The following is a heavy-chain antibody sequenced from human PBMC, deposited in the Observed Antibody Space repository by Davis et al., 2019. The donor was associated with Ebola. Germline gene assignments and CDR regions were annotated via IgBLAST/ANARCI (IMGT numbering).Heavy chain of an antibody. CDR1: GYTFTNYY. V-gene: IGHV1-46*01. D-gene: IGHD3-16*01. CDR2: INPNDGRT. J-gene: IGHJ4*02. Sequence: ASVKVSCKASGYTFTNYYMHWVRQAPGQGLEWMGMINPNDGRTIYAQKFQGRVTVTRDTSTTTVYMDLSSLRSEDTAVYYCALHTGMLLWGQGTRVTVSS. CDR3: ALHTGMLL.